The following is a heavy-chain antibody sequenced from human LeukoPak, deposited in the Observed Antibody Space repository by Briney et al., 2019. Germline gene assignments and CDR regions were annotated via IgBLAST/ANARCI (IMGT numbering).Heavy chain of an antibody. D-gene: IGHD3-9*01. CDR3: ARGVLRYFDWLLKDYFDY. J-gene: IGHJ4*02. Sequence: PSETLSLTCAVYGGSFSGYYWSWIRQPPGKGLEWIGEINHSGSTNYNPSLKSRVTISVDTSKNQFSLKLSSVTAADTAVYYCARGVLRYFDWLLKDYFDYWGQGTLVTVSS. CDR2: INHSGST. V-gene: IGHV4-34*01. CDR1: GGSFSGYY.